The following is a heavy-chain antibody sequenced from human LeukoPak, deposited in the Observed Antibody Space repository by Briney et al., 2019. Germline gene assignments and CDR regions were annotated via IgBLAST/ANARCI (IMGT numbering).Heavy chain of an antibody. D-gene: IGHD3-10*01. J-gene: IGHJ6*02. V-gene: IGHV3-66*01. CDR2: IYSGGST. CDR3: ARALIPTYYYGSGSYSYGMDV. Sequence: GGSLRLSCAASGFTVSSNYMSWVRQAPGKGLEWVSVIYSGGSTYYADSVKGRFTISRDNSKNTLYLQMNSLRAEDTAVYYCARALIPTYYYGSGSYSYGMDVWGQGTTVTVSS. CDR1: GFTVSSNY.